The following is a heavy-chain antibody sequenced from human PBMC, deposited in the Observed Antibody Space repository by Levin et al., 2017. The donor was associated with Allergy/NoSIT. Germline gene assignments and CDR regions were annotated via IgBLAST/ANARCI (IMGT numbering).Heavy chain of an antibody. CDR2: ISYDGSNK. J-gene: IGHJ3*02. D-gene: IGHD3-22*01. Sequence: GGSLRLSCAASGFTFSSYGMHWVRQAPGKGLEWVAVISYDGSNKYYADSVKGRFTISRDNSKNTLYLQMNSLRAEDTAVYYCAKDLDSSGRDAFDIWGQGTMVTVSS. CDR3: AKDLDSSGRDAFDI. V-gene: IGHV3-30*18. CDR1: GFTFSSYG.